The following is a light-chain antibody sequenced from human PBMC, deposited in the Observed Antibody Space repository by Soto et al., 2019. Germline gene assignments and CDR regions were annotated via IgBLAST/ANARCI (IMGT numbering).Light chain of an antibody. V-gene: IGLV1-40*01. Sequence: QLVLTQPPSVSGAPGQTVTIACTGSCYNIGAGYDVHWYQQRPGTAPKLLIYDNSHRPSGVPDRLSGSNSGTSAALAITGLQSEDEADYYCQSYDGSLRAVVFGGGTKLTVL. J-gene: IGLJ2*01. CDR3: QSYDGSLRAVV. CDR1: CYNIGAGYD. CDR2: DNS.